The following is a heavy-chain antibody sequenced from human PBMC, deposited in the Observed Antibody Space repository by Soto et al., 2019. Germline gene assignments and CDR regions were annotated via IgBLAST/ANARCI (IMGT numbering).Heavy chain of an antibody. Sequence: SETLSLTCTVSGASIRSTDYYWSWIRQAPGKGLEWIGYVYYTGSTYYNPSLMSRLTISVDTSKNQFSLKLTSVTAAETAVYYCVRTAREGAVTPHWFDRWGQGTQVTVSS. CDR1: GASIRSTDYY. CDR2: VYYTGST. CDR3: VRTAREGAVTPHWFDR. D-gene: IGHD2-21*02. V-gene: IGHV4-30-4*01. J-gene: IGHJ5*02.